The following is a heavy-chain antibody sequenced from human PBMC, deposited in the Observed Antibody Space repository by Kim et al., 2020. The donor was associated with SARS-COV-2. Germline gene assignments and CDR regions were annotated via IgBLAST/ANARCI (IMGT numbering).Heavy chain of an antibody. V-gene: IGHV1-46*01. Sequence: AQKFQGRVTMTRDTSTSTVYMELSSLRSEDTAVYYCARPLIRYSYGPFDYWGQGTLVTVSS. D-gene: IGHD5-18*01. CDR3: ARPLIRYSYGPFDY. J-gene: IGHJ4*02.